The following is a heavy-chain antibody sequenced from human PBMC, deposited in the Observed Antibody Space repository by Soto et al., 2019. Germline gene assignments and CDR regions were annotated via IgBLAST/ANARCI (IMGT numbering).Heavy chain of an antibody. J-gene: IGHJ5*01. CDR3: ARGRYCLTGICFPNWFDS. CDR1: GDSISNLDYF. CDR2: IYKSATT. V-gene: IGHV4-30-4*01. D-gene: IGHD7-27*01. Sequence: SETLSLTCSVSGDSISNLDYFWAWIRQPPGQALEYIGYIYKSATTYYNPSFESRVAISVDTSKSQFSLNVISVTAADTAVYFCARGRYCLTGICFPNWFDSWAQGALVTVSS.